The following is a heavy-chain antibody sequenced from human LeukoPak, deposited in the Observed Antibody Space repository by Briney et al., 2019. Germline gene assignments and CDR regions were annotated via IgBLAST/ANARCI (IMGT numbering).Heavy chain of an antibody. Sequence: SETLSLTCTVSGGSISSYYWSWIRQPPGKGLEWIGYIYYSGSTNYNPSLKSRVTISVDTSKNQFSLKLSSVTAADTAVYYCARLGGATSPFGYWGQGTLVTVSS. CDR2: IYYSGST. D-gene: IGHD1-26*01. CDR3: ARLGGATSPFGY. V-gene: IGHV4-59*08. J-gene: IGHJ4*02. CDR1: GGSISSYY.